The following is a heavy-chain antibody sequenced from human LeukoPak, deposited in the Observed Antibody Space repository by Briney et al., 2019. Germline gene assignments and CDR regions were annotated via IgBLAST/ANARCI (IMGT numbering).Heavy chain of an antibody. CDR2: TYYRSKWYN. CDR3: AREGLYCSSTSCPNWFDP. V-gene: IGHV6-1*01. CDR1: GDSVSSNSAA. Sequence: SQTLSLACAISGDSVSSNSAAWNWIRQSPSRGLEWLGRTYYRSKWYNDYAVSVKSRITINPDTSKNQFSLQLNSVTPEDTAVYYCAREGLYCSSTSCPNWFDPWGQGTLVTVSS. D-gene: IGHD2-2*01. J-gene: IGHJ5*02.